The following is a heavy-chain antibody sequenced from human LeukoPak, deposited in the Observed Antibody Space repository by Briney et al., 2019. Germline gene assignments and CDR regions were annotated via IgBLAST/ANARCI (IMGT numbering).Heavy chain of an antibody. Sequence: GGSLRLSCAASGFTFSHYSMAWVRQAPGKGLEWVSSISRTSSDIYYADSVKGRFTISRDNAKNSLYLQMNSLRAEDTAVYYCARGVPDDYWGQGTLVTVSS. CDR2: ISRTSSDI. CDR1: GFTFSHYS. D-gene: IGHD1-14*01. V-gene: IGHV3-21*01. J-gene: IGHJ4*02. CDR3: ARGVPDDY.